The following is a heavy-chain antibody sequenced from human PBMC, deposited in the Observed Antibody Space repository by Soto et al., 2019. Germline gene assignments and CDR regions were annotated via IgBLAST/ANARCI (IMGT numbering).Heavy chain of an antibody. V-gene: IGHV3-23*01. J-gene: IGHJ4*02. CDR1: GFTFSSYA. D-gene: IGHD3-22*01. CDR3: VFNVYSSHWAPVRD. Sequence: GGSLRLSCAASGFTFSSYAMSWVRQAPGKGLEWVSAISGSGGSTYYADSVKGRFTISRDNSKNTLYLQMNSLRAEDTAVYYCVFNVYSSHWAPVRDWGQATQVTVSS. CDR2: ISGSGGST.